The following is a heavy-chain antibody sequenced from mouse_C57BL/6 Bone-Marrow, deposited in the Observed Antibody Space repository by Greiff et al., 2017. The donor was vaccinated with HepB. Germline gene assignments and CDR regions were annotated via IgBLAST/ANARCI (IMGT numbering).Heavy chain of an antibody. D-gene: IGHD2-1*01. J-gene: IGHJ3*01. Sequence: EVKVVESGGGLVQPGGSLKLSCAASGFTFSDYYMYWVRQTPEKRLEWVAYISNGGGSTYYPDTVKGRFTISRDNAKNTLYLQMSRLKSEDTAMYYCARHRGNYGFAYWGQGTLVTVSA. CDR2: ISNGGGST. CDR1: GFTFSDYY. V-gene: IGHV5-12*01. CDR3: ARHRGNYGFAY.